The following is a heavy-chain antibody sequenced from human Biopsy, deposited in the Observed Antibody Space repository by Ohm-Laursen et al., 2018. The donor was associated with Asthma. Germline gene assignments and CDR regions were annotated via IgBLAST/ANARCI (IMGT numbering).Heavy chain of an antibody. CDR1: GFMSRSFG. CDR2: ISYDGNHK. V-gene: IGHV3-30*18. CDR3: AKRRGYSGHDNDY. D-gene: IGHD5-12*01. J-gene: IGHJ4*02. Sequence: SLRLSCAASGFMSRSFGMHWARQAPGKGLEWVAVISYDGNHKFYEDSVKGRFTISRDNSKNTLYLQMNSLRTEDTAVYYCAKRRGYSGHDNDYWGQGTLVIVSS.